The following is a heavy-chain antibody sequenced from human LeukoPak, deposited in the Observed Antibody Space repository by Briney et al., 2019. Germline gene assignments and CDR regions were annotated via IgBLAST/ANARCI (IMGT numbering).Heavy chain of an antibody. V-gene: IGHV4-34*01. J-gene: IGHJ4*02. CDR1: GGSFSGYY. D-gene: IGHD3-9*01. CDR3: ARGYPGYDILTGYRSLGFDY. Sequence: SETLSLTCAVYGGSFSGYYWSWIRQPPGKGLEWIGEINHSGSTNYNPSLKSRVTISVDTPKNQFSLKLSSVTAADTAVYYCARGYPGYDILTGYRSLGFDYWGQGTLVTVSS. CDR2: INHSGST.